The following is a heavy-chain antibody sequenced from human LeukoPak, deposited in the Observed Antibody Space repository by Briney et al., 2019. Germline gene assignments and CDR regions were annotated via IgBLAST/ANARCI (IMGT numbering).Heavy chain of an antibody. CDR3: ARDKILWFRELLGY. V-gene: IGHV1-2*02. D-gene: IGHD3-10*01. Sequence: ASVKVSRKASGDTFTGSYMHWVRQAPGQGLEWMGWINPNSGGTNYAQKFQGRVTMTRDTSISTAYMELSRLRSDDTAVYYCARDKILWFRELLGYWGQGTLVTVSS. CDR2: INPNSGGT. J-gene: IGHJ4*02. CDR1: GDTFTGSY.